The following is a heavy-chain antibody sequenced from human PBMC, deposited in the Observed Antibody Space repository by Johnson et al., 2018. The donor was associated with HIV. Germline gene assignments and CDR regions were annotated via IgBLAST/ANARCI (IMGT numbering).Heavy chain of an antibody. CDR1: GFTFSTYG. Sequence: QVQLMESGGGVVQPGRSLRLSCAASGFTFSTYGMHWVRQAPGKGLEGVATITYDGSNKYYADSVKGRFPISRDNSKNTLYLQMNSLGADDTAVYYRARDWEEHGAFDIWGQGTMVTVSS. J-gene: IGHJ3*02. V-gene: IGHV3-30*03. D-gene: IGHD1-26*01. CDR2: ITYDGSNK. CDR3: ARDWEEHGAFDI.